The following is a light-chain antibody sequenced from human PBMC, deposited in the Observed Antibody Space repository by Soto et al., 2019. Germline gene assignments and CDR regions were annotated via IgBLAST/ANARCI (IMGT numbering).Light chain of an antibody. V-gene: IGKV1-6*01. CDR2: GVS. CDR3: LQDDDYPFT. CDR1: QAIRDD. J-gene: IGKJ2*01. Sequence: AIQMTQSPSSLSASVGDRVTITCRASQAIRDDLGWYQQKPGKAPKLLIYGVSSLESGVSSRFSGSCSGTYFTLTISSLQPEDSATYYCLQDDDYPFTFGQGTKVEI.